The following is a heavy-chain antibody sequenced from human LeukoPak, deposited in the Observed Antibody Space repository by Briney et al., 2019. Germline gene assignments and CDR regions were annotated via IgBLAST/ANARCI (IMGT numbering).Heavy chain of an antibody. CDR1: GGSISSGGYY. Sequence: SETLSLTCTVSGGSISSGGYYWSWIRQHPGKGLEWIGYIYYSGSTYYNPSLKSRVTISVDTSKDQFSLKLRSVTAADTAVYYCATYCGGDCPLGYDAFDIWGQGTMVTVSS. J-gene: IGHJ3*02. CDR3: ATYCGGDCPLGYDAFDI. V-gene: IGHV4-31*03. D-gene: IGHD2-21*02. CDR2: IYYSGST.